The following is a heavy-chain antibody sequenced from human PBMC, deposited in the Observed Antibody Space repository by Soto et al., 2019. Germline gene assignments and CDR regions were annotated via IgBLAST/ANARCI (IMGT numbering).Heavy chain of an antibody. CDR3: ARGFHDFWSGYYNYYYYGMDV. CDR2: MNPYDGNT. V-gene: IGHV1-46*01. D-gene: IGHD3-3*01. CDR1: ANTFTGYY. Sequence: ASVKVSCKASANTFTGYYVHWVRQAPGQGPEWMGIMNPYDGNTTYAQRFQGRVTMTTDTSTSTAYMELRSLRSDDTAVYYCARGFHDFWSGYYNYYYYGMDVWGQGTTVTVSS. J-gene: IGHJ6*02.